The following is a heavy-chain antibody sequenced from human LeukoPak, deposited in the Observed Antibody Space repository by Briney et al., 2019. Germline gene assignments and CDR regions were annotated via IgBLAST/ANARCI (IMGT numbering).Heavy chain of an antibody. V-gene: IGHV3-7*05. J-gene: IGHJ4*02. CDR2: IKPDGSDQ. Sequence: GGSLRLSCAASGFIFTDYWMNWVRQAPGKGLEWVANIKPDGSDQYYVDSVKGRFTISRDNAKNSLSLQMNSLRAEDTAVYYCASENFVDWGQGTLVTVSS. CDR1: GFIFTDYW. CDR3: ASENFVD. D-gene: IGHD1-7*01.